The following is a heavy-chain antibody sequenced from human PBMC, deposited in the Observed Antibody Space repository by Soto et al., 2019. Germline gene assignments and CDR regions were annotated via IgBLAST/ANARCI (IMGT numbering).Heavy chain of an antibody. CDR1: GYTFTSYD. J-gene: IGHJ6*02. Sequence: ASVKVSCKASGYTFTSYDINWVRQATGQGLEWMGWMNPNSGNTGYAQKFQGRVTMTRNTSISTAYMELSSLRSEDTAVYYCARGDDSGWYSPFVRWSDYYYYYGMDVWGQGTTVTVSS. CDR3: ARGDDSGWYSPFVRWSDYYYYYGMDV. D-gene: IGHD6-19*01. V-gene: IGHV1-8*01. CDR2: MNPNSGNT.